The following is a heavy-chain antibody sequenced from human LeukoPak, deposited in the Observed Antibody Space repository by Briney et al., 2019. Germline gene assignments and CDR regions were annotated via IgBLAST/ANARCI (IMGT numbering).Heavy chain of an antibody. CDR3: AKLYSSSSRGGYY. Sequence: GGSLRLSCAASGFTFSSYGMHWVRRAPGRGLEWVAVISYDGSNKYCADSVKGRFTISRDNSKNTLYLQMNSLRAEDTAVYYCAKLYSSSSRGGYYWGQGTLVTVSS. J-gene: IGHJ4*02. D-gene: IGHD6-13*01. CDR2: ISYDGSNK. V-gene: IGHV3-30*18. CDR1: GFTFSSYG.